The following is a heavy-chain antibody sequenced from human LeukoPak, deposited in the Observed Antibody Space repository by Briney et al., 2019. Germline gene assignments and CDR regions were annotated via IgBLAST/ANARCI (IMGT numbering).Heavy chain of an antibody. D-gene: IGHD4-23*01. CDR3: ATALGGNPIDY. CDR2: IGTAGDT. V-gene: IGHV3-13*01. Sequence: GGSLRLSCAASGFTFSNYAMTWVRQATGKGLEWVSAIGTAGDTYYPGSVKGRFTISRENAKNSLYLQMNSLRAEDTAVYYCATALGGNPIDYWGQGTLVTVSS. CDR1: GFTFSNYA. J-gene: IGHJ4*02.